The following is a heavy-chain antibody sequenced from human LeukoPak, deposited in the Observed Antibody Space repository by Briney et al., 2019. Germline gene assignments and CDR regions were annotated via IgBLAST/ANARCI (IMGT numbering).Heavy chain of an antibody. J-gene: IGHJ5*02. D-gene: IGHD2-15*01. CDR2: IKQDGSEK. V-gene: IGHV3-7*01. CDR3: ARDESSSGYCSDGSCYSITPGWFDP. CDR1: GFTFSSYW. Sequence: GGSLRLSCAASGFTFSSYWMSWVRQAPGKGLEWVANIKQDGSEKYYVDSVKGRFTISRDNAKNSLYLQMNSLRAEDTAVYYCARDESSSGYCSDGSCYSITPGWFDPWGQGTLVTVSS.